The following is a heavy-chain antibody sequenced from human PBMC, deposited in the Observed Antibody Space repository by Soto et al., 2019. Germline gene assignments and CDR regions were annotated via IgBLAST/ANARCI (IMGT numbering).Heavy chain of an antibody. Sequence: DVQLVESGGGLVQPGRSLRLSCAASGFTFDDYAMHWVRQVPGKGLEWVSGISWDSDRLGYADSVKGRFTSSRDNAKNPLYLQMNSLGAEDTAVYYCAKEGGRSYGKYCMDVWGQGTTVSVSS. CDR1: GFTFDDYA. D-gene: IGHD3-16*01. V-gene: IGHV3-9*01. CDR2: ISWDSDRL. J-gene: IGHJ6*02. CDR3: AKEGGRSYGKYCMDV.